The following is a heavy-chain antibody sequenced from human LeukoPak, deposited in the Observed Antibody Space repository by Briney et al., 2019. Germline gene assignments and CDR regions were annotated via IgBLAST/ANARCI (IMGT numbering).Heavy chain of an antibody. V-gene: IGHV4-59*08. CDR1: GGSISSYY. CDR2: IYYSGST. CDR3: ARLVYPGITIFGVVPDY. Sequence: SETLSLTCTVSGGSISSYYWSWLRQPPGKGLEWIGYIYYSGSTNYNPSLKSRVTISVDTSKNQFSLKLSSVTAADTAVYYCARLVYPGITIFGVVPDYWGQGTLVTVSS. D-gene: IGHD3-3*01. J-gene: IGHJ4*02.